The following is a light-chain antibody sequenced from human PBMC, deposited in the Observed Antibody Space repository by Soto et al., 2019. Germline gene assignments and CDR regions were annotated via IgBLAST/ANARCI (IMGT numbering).Light chain of an antibody. CDR1: SSEVGGSNH. V-gene: IGLV2-11*01. J-gene: IGLJ1*01. Sequence: QSVLTRPRAVSWSPGQSVTISCTGTSSEVGGSNHVSWYQHHPGKAPKFMIYDISKRPSGVPDRFSGSKSGNTASLTISGLQAEDEADYYCCSSAGAYTFLFGTGTKATVL. CDR2: DIS. CDR3: CSSAGAYTFL.